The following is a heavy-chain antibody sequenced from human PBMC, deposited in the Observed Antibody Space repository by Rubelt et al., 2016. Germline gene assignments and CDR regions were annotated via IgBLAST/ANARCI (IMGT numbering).Heavy chain of an antibody. D-gene: IGHD1-1*01. V-gene: IGHV4-39*07. J-gene: IGHJ6*02. CDR2: FYYSGST. Sequence: QQQLQESGPGLVKPSETLSLTCTVSGGSISSGSHYWGWIRQPPGKGLEWIGSFYYSGSTYYNPALKSRVTISVDTSKNQIALKLSSVTGAETAVYDCARCGLHNWNDVYGMDVWGQGTTVTVSS. CDR3: ARCGLHNWNDVYGMDV. CDR1: GGSISSGSHY.